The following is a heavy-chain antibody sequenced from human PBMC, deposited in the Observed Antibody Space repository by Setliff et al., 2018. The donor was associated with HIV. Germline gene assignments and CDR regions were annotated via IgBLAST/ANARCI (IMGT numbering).Heavy chain of an antibody. CDR2: INHSGST. D-gene: IGHD5-12*01. V-gene: IGHV4-34*01. CDR3: ARSTPSVGYISEH. J-gene: IGHJ4*02. Sequence: PSETLSLTCAVYGGSFSGYYWSRIRQPPGKGLEWIGEINHSGSTNYNPSLKSRVTISRDTSKNQFSLKLNSVTAADAAVYYCARSTPSVGYISEHWGQGTLVTVSS. CDR1: GGSFSGYY.